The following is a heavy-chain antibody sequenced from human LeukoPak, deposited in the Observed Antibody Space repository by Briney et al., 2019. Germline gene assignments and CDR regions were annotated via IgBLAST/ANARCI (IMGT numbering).Heavy chain of an antibody. Sequence: KPSETLSLTCAVYGGSFSGYYWSWIRQPPGKGLEWIGEINHSGSTNYNPSLKSRVTISVDTSKNQFSLKLSSATAADTAVYYCARGGGYDILTGYQGAFDIWGQGTMVTVSS. V-gene: IGHV4-34*01. D-gene: IGHD3-9*01. CDR2: INHSGST. J-gene: IGHJ3*02. CDR1: GGSFSGYY. CDR3: ARGGGYDILTGYQGAFDI.